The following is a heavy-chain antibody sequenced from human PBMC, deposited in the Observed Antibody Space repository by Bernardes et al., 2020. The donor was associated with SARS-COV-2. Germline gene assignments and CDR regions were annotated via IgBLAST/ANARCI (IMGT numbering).Heavy chain of an antibody. V-gene: IGHV3-7*01. CDR2: IKHDGSKK. J-gene: IGHJ4*02. CDR3: MVGNF. Sequence: GWSLRLSCVVSGFNFSSYWMSWVRQAPGKGLYWVANIKHDGSKKYYVDSVKGRFTISRDNAKNSLYLQMSGLRADDTAVYYCMVGNFWGQGTLVTVSS. CDR1: GFNFSSYW. D-gene: IGHD2-8*01.